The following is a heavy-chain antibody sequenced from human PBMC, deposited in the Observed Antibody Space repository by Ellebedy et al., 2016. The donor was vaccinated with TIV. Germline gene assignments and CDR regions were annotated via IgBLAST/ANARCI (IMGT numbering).Heavy chain of an antibody. V-gene: IGHV4-59*01. CDR2: VNFDGRT. CDR3: ARVRYNSSSYYYYYYMDV. D-gene: IGHD6-6*01. CDR1: GASIKSYY. J-gene: IGHJ6*03. Sequence: SETLSLTXTVSGASIKSYYWSWIRQTPGKGLEWIGYVNFDGRTKNNPSLKSRVTMSVDTSKSQFSLKLSSVTAADTAIYYCARVRYNSSSYYYYYYMDVWGKGASVAVSS.